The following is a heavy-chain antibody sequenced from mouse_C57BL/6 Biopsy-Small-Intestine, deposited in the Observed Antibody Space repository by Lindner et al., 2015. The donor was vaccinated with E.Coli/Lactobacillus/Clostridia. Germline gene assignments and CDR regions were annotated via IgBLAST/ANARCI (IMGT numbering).Heavy chain of an antibody. CDR1: GYMFTGYY. J-gene: IGHJ1*01. CDR3: ARTRRGGDFYIDTFDI. CDR2: IAPHSGDT. Sequence: SVKVSCKASGYMFTGYYMHWVRQAPGQGLEWMGWIAPHSGDTSYAQKFQGRVTMTRDTSISTAYMEVSRLTSDDAAVYYCARTRRGGDFYIDTFDIWGQGTMVTVSS. V-gene: IGHV1-72*04. D-gene: IGHD2-13*01.